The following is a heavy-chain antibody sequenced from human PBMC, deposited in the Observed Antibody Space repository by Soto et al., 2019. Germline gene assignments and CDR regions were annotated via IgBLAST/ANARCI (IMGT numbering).Heavy chain of an antibody. J-gene: IGHJ6*02. V-gene: IGHV3-43*01. Sequence: PGGSLSLSCAASGFTFDDYTMHWVRQAPGKGLEWVSLISWDGGSTYYADSVKGRFTISRDNSKNSLYLQMNSLRTEDTALYYCAKVGSSGHYYYCMDVWGQGTTVTVSS. CDR2: ISWDGGST. CDR1: GFTFDDYT. D-gene: IGHD6-6*01. CDR3: AKVGSSGHYYYCMDV.